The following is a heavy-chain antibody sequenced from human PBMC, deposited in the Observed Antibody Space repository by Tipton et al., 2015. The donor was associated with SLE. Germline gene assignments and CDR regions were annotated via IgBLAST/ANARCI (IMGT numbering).Heavy chain of an antibody. D-gene: IGHD1-14*01. CDR2: IYHSGST. CDR1: GYSISSGFY. CDR3: ARRYGPFDP. Sequence: TLSLTCTVSGYSISSGFYWGWIRQPPGRGLEWIGYIYHSGSTYYNPSLKSRVTISVDRSKNQFSLKLSSVTAADTAVYYCARRYGPFDPWGQGTLVTVSS. J-gene: IGHJ5*02. V-gene: IGHV4-38-2*02.